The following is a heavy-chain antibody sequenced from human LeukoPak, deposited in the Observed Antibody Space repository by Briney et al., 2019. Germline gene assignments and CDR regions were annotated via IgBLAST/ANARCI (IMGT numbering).Heavy chain of an antibody. CDR3: AKFQTSSNIYYYYGMDV. V-gene: IGHV1-46*01. Sequence: ASVKVSCKASGYTFISYYMHWVRQAPGQGLEWMGIINPSGGRTTYAQKFQGRVTMTRDTSTSTVYMELSSLRSEDTAVYYCAKFQTSSNIYYYYGMDVWGQGTTVTVSS. CDR2: INPSGGRT. J-gene: IGHJ6*02. CDR1: GYTFISYY. D-gene: IGHD2-2*01.